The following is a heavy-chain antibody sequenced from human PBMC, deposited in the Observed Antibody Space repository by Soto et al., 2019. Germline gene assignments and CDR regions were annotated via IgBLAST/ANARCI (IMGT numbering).Heavy chain of an antibody. J-gene: IGHJ6*02. D-gene: IGHD1-1*01. CDR2: IIPIFDTA. CDR1: GGTFSDFT. CDR3: ARNGTLTGYSYGMDV. Sequence: SVKVSCKASGGTFSDFTINWVRQAPGQRLEWMGGIIPIFDTANYAENFQGRVTITADESTSTSFMEVSSLRSEDTAVYYFARNGTLTGYSYGMDVWGQ. V-gene: IGHV1-69*13.